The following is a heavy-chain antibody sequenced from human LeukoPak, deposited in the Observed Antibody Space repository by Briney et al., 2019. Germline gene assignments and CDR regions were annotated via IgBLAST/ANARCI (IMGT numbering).Heavy chain of an antibody. Sequence: GGSLRLSCAASGFTFSDYYMSWIRQAPGKGLEWASYISSSGSTIYYADSVKGRFTISRDNAKNSLYLQMNNLRVEDTAVYYCARDQPIGYNYGYPFDNWGQGTLVTVSS. CDR3: ARDQPIGYNYGYPFDN. CDR1: GFTFSDYY. D-gene: IGHD5-18*01. CDR2: ISSSGSTI. J-gene: IGHJ4*02. V-gene: IGHV3-11*04.